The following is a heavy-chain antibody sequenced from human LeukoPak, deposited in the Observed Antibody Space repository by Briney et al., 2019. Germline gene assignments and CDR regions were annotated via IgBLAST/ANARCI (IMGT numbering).Heavy chain of an antibody. CDR1: GFTFKNFA. CDR2: ISGSGGST. CDR3: AKDVDIVATIPY. V-gene: IGHV3-23*01. Sequence: GGSLRLSCGASGFTFKNFAMIWVRQAPGKGGEGGSAISGSGGSTYYADSVKGRFTISRDNSKNTLYLQMNTLRAEDTAVYYCAKDVDIVATIPYWGQGTLVTVSS. D-gene: IGHD5-12*01. J-gene: IGHJ4*02.